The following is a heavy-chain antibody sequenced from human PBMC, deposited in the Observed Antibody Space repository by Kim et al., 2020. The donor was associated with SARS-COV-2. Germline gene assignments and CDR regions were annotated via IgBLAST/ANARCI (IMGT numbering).Heavy chain of an antibody. J-gene: IGHJ4*02. D-gene: IGHD3-10*01. Sequence: RRVTISVDTSKNQFSLKLSSVTAAETAVYYCARHNTVLWFGELLFYYFDYWGQGTLVTVSS. V-gene: IGHV4-39*01. CDR3: ARHNTVLWFGELLFYYFDY.